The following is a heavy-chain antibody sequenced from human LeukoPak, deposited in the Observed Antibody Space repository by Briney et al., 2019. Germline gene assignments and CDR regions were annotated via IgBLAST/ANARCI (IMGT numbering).Heavy chain of an antibody. V-gene: IGHV4-4*02. CDR3: ARGGGLGYCSGGSCYAVFDY. Sequence: SGTLSLTCAVSGGAISSSTWWSWVRQPPGKVLEWIGEIYHSGSTYYNPSLKSRVTISVDRSKNQFSLKLNSVTAADTAVYYCARGGGLGYCSGGSCYAVFDYWGQGTLVTVSS. D-gene: IGHD2-15*01. CDR2: IYHSGST. J-gene: IGHJ4*02. CDR1: GGAISSSTW.